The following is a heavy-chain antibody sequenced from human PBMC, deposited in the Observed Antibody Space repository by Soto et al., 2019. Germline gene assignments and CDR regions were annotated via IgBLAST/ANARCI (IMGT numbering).Heavy chain of an antibody. D-gene: IGHD3-10*01. CDR2: IKSKTDGGTT. J-gene: IGHJ6*02. Sequence: EVQLVESGGGLVKPGGSLRLSCAASGFTFSNAWMSWVRQAPGKGLEWVGRIKSKTDGGTTDYAAPVKGRFTISRDDSKNTLYLQTNSLKTEDTAVYYCTTDGTYYYGSGSYGPVYYYYGMDVWGQGTTVTVSS. CDR1: GFTFSNAW. CDR3: TTDGTYYYGSGSYGPVYYYYGMDV. V-gene: IGHV3-15*01.